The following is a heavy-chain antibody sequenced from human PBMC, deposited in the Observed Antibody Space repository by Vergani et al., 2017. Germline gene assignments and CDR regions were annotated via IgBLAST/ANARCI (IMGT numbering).Heavy chain of an antibody. J-gene: IGHJ6*02. CDR2: FDPEDGET. Sequence: QVQLVQSGAEVKKPGASVKVSCKVSGYTLTELSMHWVRPAPGKGLEWMGGFDPEDGETIYAQKFQGRVTMTEDTSTDTAYMELSSLRSEDTAVYYCATPKFRGGYYYYYYGMDVWGQGTTVTVSS. CDR3: ATPKFRGGYYYYYYGMDV. D-gene: IGHD2-15*01. CDR1: GYTLTELS. V-gene: IGHV1-24*01.